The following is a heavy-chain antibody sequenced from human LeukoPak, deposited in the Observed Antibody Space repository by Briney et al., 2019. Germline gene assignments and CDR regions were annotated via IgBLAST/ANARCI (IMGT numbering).Heavy chain of an antibody. J-gene: IGHJ3*01. CDR2: IYYSGST. D-gene: IGHD3-22*01. Sequence: SETLSLTCTVFGGSISSYYWSWIRQPPGKGLEWIGYIYYSGSTNYNPSLKSRVTISVDTSKNQFSLKLSSVTAADTAVYYCARHWDSSGPPDVWGQGTMVTVSS. V-gene: IGHV4-59*08. CDR1: GGSISSYY. CDR3: ARHWDSSGPPDV.